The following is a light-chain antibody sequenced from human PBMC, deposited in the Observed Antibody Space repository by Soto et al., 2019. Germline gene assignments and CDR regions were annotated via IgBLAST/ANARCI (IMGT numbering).Light chain of an antibody. J-gene: IGKJ5*01. CDR3: QQRSNWPPIT. Sequence: EIVMPQSPATLSVSPGGRATLSCRASQSISDTLAWYQQKPGQAPRLLIHGTSTGATGFPARFSGSGSGTDFTLTISSLEPEDFAVYYCQQRSNWPPITFGQGTRLEIK. CDR2: GTS. CDR1: QSISDT. V-gene: IGKV3-15*01.